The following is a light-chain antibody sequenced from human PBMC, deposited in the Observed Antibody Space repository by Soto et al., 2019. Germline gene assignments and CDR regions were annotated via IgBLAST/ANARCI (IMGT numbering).Light chain of an antibody. CDR1: ETINKY. V-gene: IGKV1-39*01. CDR2: SAS. Sequence: DIQMTQSPSSLSASIGDRVTITCRASETINKYLNWYQPKPGKPPKLLIYSASTLPSGVPQRFSGSRPGTNFTFTISSLQPEDIATYYCQQSYKTPQTFGQGTKVDIK. J-gene: IGKJ1*01. CDR3: QQSYKTPQT.